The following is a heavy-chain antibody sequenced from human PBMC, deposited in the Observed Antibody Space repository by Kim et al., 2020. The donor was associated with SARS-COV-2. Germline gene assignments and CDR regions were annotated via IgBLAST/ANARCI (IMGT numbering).Heavy chain of an antibody. D-gene: IGHD3-10*01. V-gene: IGHV4-39*07. J-gene: IGHJ5*02. CDR1: GGSISSSSYY. Sequence: SETLSLTCTVSGGSISSSSYYWGWIRQPPGKGLEWIGSIYYSGSTYYNPSLKSRVTISVDTSKNQFSLKLSSVTAADTAVYYCARNVLLWFGEWDNWFDP. CDR2: IYYSGST. CDR3: ARNVLLWFGEWDNWFDP.